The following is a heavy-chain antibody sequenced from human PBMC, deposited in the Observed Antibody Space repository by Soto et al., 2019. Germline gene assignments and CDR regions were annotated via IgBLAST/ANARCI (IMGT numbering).Heavy chain of an antibody. CDR1: VSSINSEY. D-gene: IGHD3-22*01. CDR3: ARCMGYDDSGRFDPTFDR. J-gene: IGHJ4*02. V-gene: IGHV4-4*09. Sequence: SGTLSLTCSVSVSSINSEYWTWIRQTPGKGLEWIGYIFPTGTTNYNPSLKSRVIISVDRSKNQFSLDLFSVTAADTAIYYCARCMGYDDSGRFDPTFDRWGQGTRVTVSS. CDR2: IFPTGTT.